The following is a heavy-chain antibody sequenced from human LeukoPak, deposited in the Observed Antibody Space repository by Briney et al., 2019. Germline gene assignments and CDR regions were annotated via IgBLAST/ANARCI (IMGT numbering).Heavy chain of an antibody. CDR3: ATGLDSGSCFHY. Sequence: SETLSLTCTVSGGSISSYYWSWIRQPPGKGLEWIGYIYTSGTTNYNPSLKSRVTVSVDTSKNQFSLKLSSVTAADTAVYYCATGLDSGSCFHYWGQGTLVTVSS. CDR1: GGSISSYY. D-gene: IGHD1-26*01. CDR2: IYTSGTT. V-gene: IGHV4-4*09. J-gene: IGHJ4*02.